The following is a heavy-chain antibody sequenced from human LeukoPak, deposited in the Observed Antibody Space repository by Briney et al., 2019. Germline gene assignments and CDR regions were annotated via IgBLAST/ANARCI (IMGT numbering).Heavy chain of an antibody. CDR3: ARATQWLVLFDY. D-gene: IGHD6-19*01. CDR1: GYTFTSYA. CDR2: INAGNGNT. J-gene: IGHJ4*02. Sequence: ASVKVSCKASGYTFTSYAMHWVRQAPGQRLEWMGWINAGNGNTKYSQKFQGRVTITRDTSASTAYMELSSLRSEGTAVYYCARATQWLVLFDYWGQGTLVTVSS. V-gene: IGHV1-3*01.